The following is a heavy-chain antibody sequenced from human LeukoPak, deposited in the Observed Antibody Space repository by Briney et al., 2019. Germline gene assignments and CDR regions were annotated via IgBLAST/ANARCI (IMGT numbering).Heavy chain of an antibody. CDR3: ARTDSNGGAFDI. CDR2: IYHSGST. J-gene: IGHJ3*02. D-gene: IGHD5-18*01. CDR1: GGSISSGGYY. V-gene: IGHV4-30-2*01. Sequence: PSETLSLICTVSGGSISSGGYYWSWIRQPPGKGLEWIGYIYHSGSTYYNPSLKSRVTISVDRSKNQFSLKLSSVTAADTAVYYCARTDSNGGAFDIWGQGTMVTVSS.